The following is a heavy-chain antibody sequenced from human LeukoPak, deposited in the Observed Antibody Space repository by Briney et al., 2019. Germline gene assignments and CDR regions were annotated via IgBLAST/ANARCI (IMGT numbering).Heavy chain of an antibody. CDR3: ARITYDFWSGYYMPDDP. D-gene: IGHD3-3*01. Sequence: ASVKVSCKASGYTFTNYGISWVRQAPGQGLEWMGWISIYNGNTDYAQKLRGRVTMTTDTSTRTAYMELRSLRSDDTAVYYCARITYDFWSGYYMPDDPWGQGTLVTVSS. CDR2: ISIYNGNT. CDR1: GYTFTNYG. J-gene: IGHJ5*02. V-gene: IGHV1-18*01.